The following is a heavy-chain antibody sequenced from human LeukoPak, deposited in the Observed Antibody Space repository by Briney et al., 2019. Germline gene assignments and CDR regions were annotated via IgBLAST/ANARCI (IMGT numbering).Heavy chain of an antibody. CDR1: GYTFTSYG. CDR2: INPSGGST. D-gene: IGHD2-2*01. J-gene: IGHJ5*02. Sequence: ASVKVSCKASGYTFTSYGISWVRQAPGQGLEWMGIINPSGGSTSYAQKFQGRVTMTRDTSTSTVYMELSSLRSEDTAVYYCARDRGDIVVVPAPTGWFDPWGQGTLVTVSS. CDR3: ARDRGDIVVVPAPTGWFDP. V-gene: IGHV1-46*01.